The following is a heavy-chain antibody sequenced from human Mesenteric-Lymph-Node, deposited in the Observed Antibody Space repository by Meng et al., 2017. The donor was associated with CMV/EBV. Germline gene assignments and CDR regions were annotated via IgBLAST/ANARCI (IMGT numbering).Heavy chain of an antibody. D-gene: IGHD3-3*01. CDR3: ARILYDDFWSGSYTGYWYFDL. CDR2: IYYTGST. Sequence: GSLRLSCTVSGGSISSYYWSWIRQPPGKGLEYLGYIYYTGSTNYNPSLKTRVTISVDTSKNQFSLNLSSVTAADSAIYYCARILYDDFWSGSYTGYWYFDLWGRGTLVTVSS. V-gene: IGHV4-59*01. CDR1: GGSISSYY. J-gene: IGHJ2*01.